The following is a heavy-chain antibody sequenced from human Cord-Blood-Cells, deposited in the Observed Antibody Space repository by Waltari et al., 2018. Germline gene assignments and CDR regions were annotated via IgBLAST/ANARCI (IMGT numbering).Heavy chain of an antibody. CDR1: GYTFTSYY. D-gene: IGHD6-6*01. V-gene: IGHV1-46*01. CDR3: ARDLIHSSSSYYYYGMDV. CDR2: INPSGGST. Sequence: QVQLVQSGAEVKKPGASVKVSCKASGYTFTSYYMHWVRPAPGQGLEWMGIINPSGGSTSYAQKFQGRVTMTRDTSTSTVYMELSSLRSEDTAVYYCARDLIHSSSSYYYYGMDVWGQGTTVTVSS. J-gene: IGHJ6*02.